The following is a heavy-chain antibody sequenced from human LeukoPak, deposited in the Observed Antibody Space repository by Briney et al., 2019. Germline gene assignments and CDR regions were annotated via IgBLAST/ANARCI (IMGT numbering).Heavy chain of an antibody. CDR2: INPSGGT. CDR1: GHTFSIYN. V-gene: IGHV1-46*01. CDR3: AREGVEATGLDY. Sequence: ASVKVSCKASGHTFSIYNIHWVRQAPGQGLEWMGIINPSGGTSYAQKIQGRVTMTRDTSTTTVYMELSSLRSEDTAVYYCAREGVEATGLDYWGQGTLVTVSS. J-gene: IGHJ4*02. D-gene: IGHD1-1*01.